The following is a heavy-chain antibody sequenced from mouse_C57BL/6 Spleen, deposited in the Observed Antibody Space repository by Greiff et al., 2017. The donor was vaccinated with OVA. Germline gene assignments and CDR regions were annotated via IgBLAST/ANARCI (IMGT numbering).Heavy chain of an antibody. CDR2: IYPGDGDT. CDR3: AREGMVRAMDY. J-gene: IGHJ4*01. CDR1: GYAFSSSW. D-gene: IGHD2-3*01. Sequence: QVQLKESGPELVKPGASVKISCKASGYAFSSSWMNWVKQRPGKGLEWIGRIYPGDGDTNYNGKFKGKATLTADKSSSTAYMQLSSLTSEDSAVYFCAREGMVRAMDYWGQGTSVTVSS. V-gene: IGHV1-82*01.